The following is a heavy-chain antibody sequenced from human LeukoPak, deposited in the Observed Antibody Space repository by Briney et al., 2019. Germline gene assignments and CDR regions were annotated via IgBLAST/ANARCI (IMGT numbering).Heavy chain of an antibody. Sequence: ASVRVSCKVSGYTLTELSMHWVRQAPGKGLEWMGGFDPEDGETIYAQKFQGRVTMTEDTSTDTAYMELSSLRSEDTAVYHCANSGPYYYGSGSYYCFDYWGQGTLVTVSS. CDR2: FDPEDGET. D-gene: IGHD3-10*01. CDR3: ANSGPYYYGSGSYYCFDY. J-gene: IGHJ4*02. CDR1: GYTLTELS. V-gene: IGHV1-24*01.